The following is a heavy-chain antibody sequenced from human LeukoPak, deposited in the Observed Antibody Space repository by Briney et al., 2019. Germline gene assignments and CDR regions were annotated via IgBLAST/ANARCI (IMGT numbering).Heavy chain of an antibody. V-gene: IGHV4-31*02. D-gene: IGHD3-22*01. J-gene: IGHJ4*02. CDR3: ARGGGQWLFQYYFDY. Sequence: LRLSCSASGFTFSSYAMHWVRQAPGKGLEWVGYIYYSGSTYYSPSLKSRVTISVDTSKNQFSLKLSSVTAADTAVYYCARGGGQWLFQYYFDYWGQGTLVTVSS. CDR1: GFTFSSYAMH. CDR2: IYYSGST.